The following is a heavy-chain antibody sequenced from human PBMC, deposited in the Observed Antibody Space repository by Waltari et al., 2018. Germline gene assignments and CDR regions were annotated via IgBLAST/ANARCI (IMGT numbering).Heavy chain of an antibody. Sequence: QVQLQESGPGLVKPSQTLSLTCTVSGGSISSGSYYWRWIRQPAGKGLEWIGRIYTSGSTNYNPSLKSRVTISVDTSKNQFSLKLSSVTAADTAVYYCARFDREVNYFDYWGQGTLVTVSS. D-gene: IGHD3-9*01. CDR2: IYTSGST. J-gene: IGHJ4*02. CDR3: ARFDREVNYFDY. V-gene: IGHV4-61*02. CDR1: GGSISSGSYY.